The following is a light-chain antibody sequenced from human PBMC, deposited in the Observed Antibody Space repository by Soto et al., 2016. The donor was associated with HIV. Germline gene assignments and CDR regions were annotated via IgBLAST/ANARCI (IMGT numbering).Light chain of an antibody. Sequence: DIQMTQSPSSVSASIGDRVTITCRATQDIGLSLGWYQRKPGTAPKLLIYTTSSLHTGVPYRFSGSGSGTDFTLTISNLQPEDFATYYCQQANSFPRTFGQGTKVEIK. CDR3: QQANSFPRT. V-gene: IGKV1-12*01. J-gene: IGKJ1*01. CDR1: QDIGLS. CDR2: TTS.